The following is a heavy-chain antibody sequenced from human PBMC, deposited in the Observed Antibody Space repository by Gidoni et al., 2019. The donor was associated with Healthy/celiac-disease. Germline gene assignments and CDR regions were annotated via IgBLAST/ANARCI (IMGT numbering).Heavy chain of an antibody. CDR1: GFTFSSYS. J-gene: IGHJ4*02. Sequence: EVQLVESGGGLVQPGGSLRLSCAASGFTFSSYSMNWVRQAPGKGLEWVSYISSSSSTIYYADSVKGRFTIYSDNAKNSLYLQMNSLRDEDTAVYYCARATLSYDSSGYYRSKLDYWGQGTLVTVSS. D-gene: IGHD3-22*01. V-gene: IGHV3-48*02. CDR2: ISSSSSTI. CDR3: ARATLSYDSSGYYRSKLDY.